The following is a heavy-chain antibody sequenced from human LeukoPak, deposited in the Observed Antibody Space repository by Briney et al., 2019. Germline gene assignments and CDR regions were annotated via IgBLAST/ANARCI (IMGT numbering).Heavy chain of an antibody. CDR1: GFTFSSYA. Sequence: GGSLRRSCAASGFTFSSYAMSWVRQAPGKGLEWVSAISGSGGSTYYADSVKGRFTISRDNSKNTLYLQMNSLRAEDTAVYYCAKVAVAGSYYYYGMDVWGQGTTVTVSS. CDR3: AKVAVAGSYYYYGMDV. D-gene: IGHD3-10*01. CDR2: ISGSGGST. J-gene: IGHJ6*02. V-gene: IGHV3-23*01.